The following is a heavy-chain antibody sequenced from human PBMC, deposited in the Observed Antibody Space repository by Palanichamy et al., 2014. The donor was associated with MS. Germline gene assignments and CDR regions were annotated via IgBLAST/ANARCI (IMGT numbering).Heavy chain of an antibody. J-gene: IGHJ4*02. V-gene: IGHV4-39*01. CDR3: ARRPPYLLGYFDY. CDR1: GASISSSSYY. Sequence: QLQESGPGLVKPSETLSLTCTVSGASISSSSYYWGWIRQPPGKGLEWIASIYSGGNTYYNPSLNSRVTISVDTSKNQFSLKLSSVTAADTAVYFCARRPPYLLGYFDYWGQGTLVTVSS. D-gene: IGHD2-15*01. CDR2: IYSGGNT.